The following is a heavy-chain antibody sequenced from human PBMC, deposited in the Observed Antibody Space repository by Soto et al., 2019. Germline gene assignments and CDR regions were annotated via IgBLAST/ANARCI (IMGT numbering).Heavy chain of an antibody. CDR2: IYSGGST. CDR1: GFTVSSNY. J-gene: IGHJ5*02. CDR3: ARVGSSDRNWFDP. V-gene: IGHV3-53*01. D-gene: IGHD2-2*01. Sequence: PGGSLRLSCVASGFTVSSNYMSWVRQAPGRGLEWVSVIYSGGSTYYADSVKGRFTISRDNSKNTLYLQMNSLRAEDTAVYYCARVGSSDRNWFDPWGQGTLVTVSS.